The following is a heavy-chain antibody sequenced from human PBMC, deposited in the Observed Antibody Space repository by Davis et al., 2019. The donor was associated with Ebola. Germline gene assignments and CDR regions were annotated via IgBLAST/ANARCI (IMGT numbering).Heavy chain of an antibody. V-gene: IGHV5-10-1*01. CDR2: IDPSDSYT. J-gene: IGHJ4*02. CDR1: GYSFTSYW. D-gene: IGHD5-18*01. Sequence: GESLKISCKGSGYSFTSYWISWVRQMPGKGLEWMGRIDPSDSYTNYSPSFQGHVTISADKSISTAYLQWSGLKASDTAMYYCALSNTAMVGDFDYWGQGTLVTVSS. CDR3: ALSNTAMVGDFDY.